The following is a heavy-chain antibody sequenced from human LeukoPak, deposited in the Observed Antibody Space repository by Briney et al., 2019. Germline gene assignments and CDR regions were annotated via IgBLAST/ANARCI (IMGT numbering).Heavy chain of an antibody. CDR2: IIPIFGTA. CDR1: GGTFSSYA. Sequence: ASVKVSCKASGGTFSSYAISWVRQAPGQGLEWMGGIIPIFGTANYAQKFQGRVTITADKSTSTAYMELSSLRSEDTAVYHCARDVLGQQPGYWGQGTLVTVSS. D-gene: IGHD6-13*01. V-gene: IGHV1-69*06. CDR3: ARDVLGQQPGY. J-gene: IGHJ4*02.